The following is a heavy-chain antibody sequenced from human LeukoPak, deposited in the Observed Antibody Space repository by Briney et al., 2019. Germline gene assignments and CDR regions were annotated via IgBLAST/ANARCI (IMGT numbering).Heavy chain of an antibody. CDR2: IIPIFGIA. J-gene: IGHJ4*02. Sequence: SVKVSCKASGGTFSSYAISWVRQAPGQGLEWMGRIIPIFGIANYAQKFQGRVTITADKSTSTAYMELNSLRAEDTAVYYCAKGGTDCGSSSCYAGGFDYWGQGTLVTVSS. CDR1: GGTFSSYA. CDR3: AKGGTDCGSSSCYAGGFDY. V-gene: IGHV1-69*04. D-gene: IGHD2-2*01.